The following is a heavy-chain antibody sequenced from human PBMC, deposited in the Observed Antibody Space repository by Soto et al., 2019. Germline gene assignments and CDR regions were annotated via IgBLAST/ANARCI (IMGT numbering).Heavy chain of an antibody. V-gene: IGHV3-48*02. CDR1: GFTFSSYS. J-gene: IGHJ4*02. CDR3: ARDHAPLRFLEWFSCFDY. CDR2: ISSSSSTI. Sequence: PGGSLRLSCAASGFTFSSYSMNWVRQAPGKGLEWVSYISSSSSTIYYADSVKGRFTISRDNAKNSLYLQMNSLRDEDTAVYYCARDHAPLRFLEWFSCFDYWGRGTLVTVSS. D-gene: IGHD3-3*01.